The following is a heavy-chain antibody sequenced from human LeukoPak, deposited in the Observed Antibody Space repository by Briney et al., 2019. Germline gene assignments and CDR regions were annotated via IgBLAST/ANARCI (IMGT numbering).Heavy chain of an antibody. CDR3: ARQTTVTVFYSWFDP. D-gene: IGHD4-17*01. V-gene: IGHV4-39*01. J-gene: IGHJ5*02. CDR1: GGSISSSSYH. Sequence: SETLSLTCTVSGGSISSSSYHWGWIRQPPGKGLEWIGSIYYSGSTYYNPSLKSRVTISVDTSKNQFSLKLSSVTAADTAVYYCARQTTVTVFYSWFDPWGQGTLVTVSS. CDR2: IYYSGST.